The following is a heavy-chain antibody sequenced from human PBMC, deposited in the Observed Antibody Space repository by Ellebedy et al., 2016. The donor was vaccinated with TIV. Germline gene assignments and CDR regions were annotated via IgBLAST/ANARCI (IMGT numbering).Heavy chain of an antibody. J-gene: IGHJ4*02. Sequence: ASVKVSCKASGYTFTSYGISWLRQAPGQGLEWMGWISAYTGNTDYAQKFQGRVTVTTDTSTSTAYMGLRRLGSDDTAVYYCARDMVQGMVARYLWFDYWGQGTLVTVSS. CDR3: ARDMVQGMVARYLWFDY. D-gene: IGHD5-12*01. CDR1: GYTFTSYG. CDR2: ISAYTGNT. V-gene: IGHV1-18*01.